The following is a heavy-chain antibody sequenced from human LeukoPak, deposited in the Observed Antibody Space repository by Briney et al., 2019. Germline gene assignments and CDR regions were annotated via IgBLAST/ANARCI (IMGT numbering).Heavy chain of an antibody. Sequence: PSETLSLTCTVSGGSISSYYWSWIRQPPGKGLEWIGYIYYSGSTNYNPSLKSRVTISVETSKNQFSLKLSSVTAADTAVYYCARACGGDCYYYYYYGMDVWGQGTTVTVSS. D-gene: IGHD2-21*02. CDR2: IYYSGST. CDR1: GGSISSYY. J-gene: IGHJ6*02. CDR3: ARACGGDCYYYYYYGMDV. V-gene: IGHV4-59*01.